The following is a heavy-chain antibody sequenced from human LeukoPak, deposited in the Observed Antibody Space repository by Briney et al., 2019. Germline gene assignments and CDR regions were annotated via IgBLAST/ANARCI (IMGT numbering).Heavy chain of an antibody. CDR1: GFSFSTYA. V-gene: IGHV3-30*04. J-gene: IGHJ4*02. Sequence: GGSLRLSCAASGFSFSTYAVHWVRQAPGKGLEWVAVISFDGGNKYYADSVKGRFTISRDNSKNTLYLQMNSLRAEDTAVYYCARDSGVHYFDYWGQGTLATVSS. CDR3: ARDSGVHYFDY. CDR2: ISFDGGNK. D-gene: IGHD2-8*01.